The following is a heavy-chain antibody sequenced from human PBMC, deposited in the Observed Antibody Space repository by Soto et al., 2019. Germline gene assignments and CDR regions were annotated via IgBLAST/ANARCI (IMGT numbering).Heavy chain of an antibody. Sequence: ASAKVSCKASGYTSTSSGISWVRQAPGKGLEWMGGISAYNGNTNYAQKLQGRDTMTTDTSTSTAYMELRSLRSDDTAVYYCALGYSSGQNDYWGQGTLVTVPS. D-gene: IGHD6-19*01. V-gene: IGHV1-18*01. CDR3: ALGYSSGQNDY. CDR2: ISAYNGNT. CDR1: GYTSTSSG. J-gene: IGHJ4*02.